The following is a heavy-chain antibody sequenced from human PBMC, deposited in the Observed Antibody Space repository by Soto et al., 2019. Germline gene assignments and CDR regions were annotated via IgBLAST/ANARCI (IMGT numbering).Heavy chain of an antibody. Sequence: SVKVSCKASGGTFSSYAISWVRQAPGQGLEWMGGIIPIFGTANYAQKFQGRVTITEDKSTSTAYMELSSLRSEDTAVYYCARSRGDNCSGGSCEGRTYGTDVWGQGTTVTVSS. CDR1: GGTFSSYA. V-gene: IGHV1-69*06. CDR3: ARSRGDNCSGGSCEGRTYGTDV. D-gene: IGHD2-15*01. J-gene: IGHJ6*02. CDR2: IIPIFGTA.